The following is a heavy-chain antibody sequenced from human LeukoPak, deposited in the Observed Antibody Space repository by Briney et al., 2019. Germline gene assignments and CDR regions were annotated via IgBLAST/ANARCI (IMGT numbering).Heavy chain of an antibody. J-gene: IGHJ5*02. V-gene: IGHV1-2*02. D-gene: IGHD2-8*02. Sequence: ASVKVSCKASGYTFTGYYMHGVRQAPGQGLEWMGWINPDSGSTNYAQKIQGRVTMTRDTSISTAYMELSGLRSDDTAGYYCSRFGGEAGYWSPEVDRWGQGTLVTVSS. CDR2: INPDSGST. CDR3: SRFGGEAGYWSPEVDR. CDR1: GYTFTGYY.